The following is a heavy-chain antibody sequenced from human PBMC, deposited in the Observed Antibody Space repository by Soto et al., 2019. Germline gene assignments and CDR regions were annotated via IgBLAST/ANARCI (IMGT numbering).Heavy chain of an antibody. CDR3: ARLPGYYDFWFGSQVVDYYDMYV. D-gene: IGHD3-3*01. V-gene: IGHV2-70*11. CDR2: IDWDDDK. Sequence: SGPTLVNPTQTLTLTCTFSGFSLSTSGMSVSWIRQPPGKALEWLARIDWDDDKYYSTSLKTRLTISKDTSKTQVVLTMTNMDPVDTATYYCARLPGYYDFWFGSQVVDYYDMYVCSQRATVPVS. CDR1: GFSLSTSGMS. J-gene: IGHJ6*02.